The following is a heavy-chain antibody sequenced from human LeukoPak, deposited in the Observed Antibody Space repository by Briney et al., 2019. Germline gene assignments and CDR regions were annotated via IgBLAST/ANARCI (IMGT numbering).Heavy chain of an antibody. CDR1: GGSFSGYY. V-gene: IGHV4-34*01. J-gene: IGHJ4*02. CDR2: INHSGST. D-gene: IGHD5-18*01. Sequence: PSETLSPTCAVYGGSFSGYYWSWIRQPPGKGLEWIGEINHSGSTNYDPSLKSRVTISVDTSKNQFSLKLSSVTAADTAVYYCARDGYICGTDYWGQGTLGTVSS. CDR3: ARDGYICGTDY.